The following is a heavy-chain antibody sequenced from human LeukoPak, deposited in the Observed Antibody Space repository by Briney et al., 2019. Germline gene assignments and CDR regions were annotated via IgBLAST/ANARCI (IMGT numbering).Heavy chain of an antibody. D-gene: IGHD1-20*01. J-gene: IGHJ4*02. CDR1: GGSFSGYY. Sequence: PSETLSLTXAVYGGSFSGYYWSWIRQPPGKGLEWIGEINHSGSTNYNPSLKSRVTISVDTSKNQFSLKLSSVTAADTAVYYCARGRITGTILAFDYWGQGTLVTVSS. CDR3: ARGRITGTILAFDY. CDR2: INHSGST. V-gene: IGHV4-34*01.